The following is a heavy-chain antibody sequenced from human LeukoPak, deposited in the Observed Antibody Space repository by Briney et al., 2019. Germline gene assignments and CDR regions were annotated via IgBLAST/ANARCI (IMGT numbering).Heavy chain of an antibody. V-gene: IGHV3-23*01. D-gene: IGHD2/OR15-2a*01. CDR2: IPGSGGDT. CDR1: GVSFSTYS. J-gene: IGHJ4*02. CDR3: VKRRPPLFPDY. Sequence: GGSLRLSCAASGVSFSTYSMSWVRQAAGKGLEWISAIPGSGGDTYYADSVKGRFTISRDNSKNTLYLQMNSLRVEDTAVYYCVKRRPPLFPDYWGQGTLVTVSS.